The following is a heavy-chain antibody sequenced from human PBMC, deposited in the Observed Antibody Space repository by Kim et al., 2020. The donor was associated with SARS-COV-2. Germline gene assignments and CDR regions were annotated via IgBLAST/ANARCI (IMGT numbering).Heavy chain of an antibody. Sequence: SETLSLTCTVSGGSISSYYWIWIRQPPGKGLEWIGYISYSGRTKYHPSLNSRVTISIDTSKNQFSLKLSAVTAADTAVYYCARVARDLSNGNAFDVWGQG. CDR2: ISYSGRT. V-gene: IGHV4-59*01. CDR1: GGSISSYY. J-gene: IGHJ3*01. D-gene: IGHD6-25*01. CDR3: ARVARDLSNGNAFDV.